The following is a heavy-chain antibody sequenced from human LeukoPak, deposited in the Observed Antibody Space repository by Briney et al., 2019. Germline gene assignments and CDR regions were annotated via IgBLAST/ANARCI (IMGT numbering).Heavy chain of an antibody. J-gene: IGHJ4*02. V-gene: IGHV3-53*01. CDR1: GFPVSSNY. CDR3: ARTPALYGGTVVNYYFDY. D-gene: IGHD4-23*01. CDR2: IYSGGST. Sequence: GGSLRLSCAASGFPVSSNYMNWVRQAPGKGPEWVSVIYSGGSTYYADSVKGRFTISRDNSKNTLYLQMNSLRAEDTAVYYCARTPALYGGTVVNYYFDYWGRGTLVTVSS.